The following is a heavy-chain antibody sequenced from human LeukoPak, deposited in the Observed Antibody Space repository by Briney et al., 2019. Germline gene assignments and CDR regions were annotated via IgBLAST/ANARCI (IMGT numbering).Heavy chain of an antibody. CDR1: GGSFSGYY. CDR3: ARGRFGITIFGVVITHFDY. CDR2: INHSGST. V-gene: IGHV4-34*01. D-gene: IGHD3-3*01. Sequence: PSETLSLTCAVYGGSFSGYYWSWIRQPPGKGLEWLGEINHSGSTNYNPSLKSRVTISVDTSKNQFSLKLSSVTAADTAVYYCARGRFGITIFGVVITHFDYWGQGTLVTVSS. J-gene: IGHJ4*02.